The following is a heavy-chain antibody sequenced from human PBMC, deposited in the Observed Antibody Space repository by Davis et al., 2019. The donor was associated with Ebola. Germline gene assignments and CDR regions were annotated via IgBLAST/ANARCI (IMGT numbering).Heavy chain of an antibody. CDR2: ISYDGSNK. CDR1: GFTFSSYA. D-gene: IGHD2-2*01. Sequence: PGGSLSLSCAASGFTFSSYAMHWVRQAPGKGLEWVAVISYDGSNKYYADSVKGRFTISRDNSKNTLYLQMNSLRAEDTAVYYCARARSIRLKDIVVVPAAPIGLNWFDPWGQGTLVTVSS. V-gene: IGHV3-30-3*01. J-gene: IGHJ5*02. CDR3: ARARSIRLKDIVVVPAAPIGLNWFDP.